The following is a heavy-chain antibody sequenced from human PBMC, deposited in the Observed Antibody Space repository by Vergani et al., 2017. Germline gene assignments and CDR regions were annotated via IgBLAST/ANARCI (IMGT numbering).Heavy chain of an antibody. V-gene: IGHV4-39*01. J-gene: IGHJ6*03. CDR1: GSSISSSGYY. CDR2: IYYSGST. CDR3: ARSQEYYYYYMDV. Sequence: QLQLQESGPGLVQPSETLSLTCSVSGSSISSSGYYWGWIRQPPGKGLEWMGSIYYSGSTYYNPSLKSRITISVDTSSDQFSLKLTSVTAADTAIYYCARSQEYYYYYMDVWGNGTTVTVSS.